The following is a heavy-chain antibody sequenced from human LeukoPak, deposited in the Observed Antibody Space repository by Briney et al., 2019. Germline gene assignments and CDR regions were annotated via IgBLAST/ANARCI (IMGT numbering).Heavy chain of an antibody. J-gene: IGHJ4*02. Sequence: ASVKVSCKAAGYTFTGYYMHWVRQAPGQGLEWMGWINPNSGGTNYAQKFQGRVTMTRDTSISTAYMELSRLRSGDTAVFYCARATYYQGWVVVPAAIYFDYWGQGTLVTVSS. CDR3: ARATYYQGWVVVPAAIYFDY. D-gene: IGHD2-2*02. CDR1: GYTFTGYY. CDR2: INPNSGGT. V-gene: IGHV1-2*02.